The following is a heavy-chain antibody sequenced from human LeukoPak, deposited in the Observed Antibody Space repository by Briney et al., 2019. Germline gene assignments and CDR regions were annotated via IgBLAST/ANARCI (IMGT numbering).Heavy chain of an antibody. CDR3: ARAYYYDSSGPPETSGYFDY. CDR2: INTNTGNP. J-gene: IGHJ4*02. Sequence: EASVKVSCKASGYTFTRYAMNWVRQAPGQGLEWMGWINTNTGNPTYAQGFTGRFVFSLDTSVSTAYLQISSLKAEDTAVYYCARAYYYDSSGPPETSGYFDYWGQGTLVTVSS. CDR1: GYTFTRYA. V-gene: IGHV7-4-1*02. D-gene: IGHD3-22*01.